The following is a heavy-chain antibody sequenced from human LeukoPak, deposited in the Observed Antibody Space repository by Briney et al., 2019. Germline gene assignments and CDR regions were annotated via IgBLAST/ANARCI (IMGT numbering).Heavy chain of an antibody. CDR2: IIPIFGTA. CDR3: ARDDYDPYYYYGMDV. CDR1: GGTFSSYA. V-gene: IGHV1-69*13. D-gene: IGHD4-17*01. J-gene: IGHJ6*02. Sequence: EASVKVSCKASGGTFSSYAISWVRQAPGQGLEWMGGIIPIFGTANYAQKFQGRVTITADESTSTAYMELSSLRSEDTAVYYCARDDYDPYYYYGMDVWGQGTTVTVSS.